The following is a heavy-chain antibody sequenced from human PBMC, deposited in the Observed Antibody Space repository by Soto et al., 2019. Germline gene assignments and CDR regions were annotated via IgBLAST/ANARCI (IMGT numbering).Heavy chain of an antibody. CDR3: ARDREVQQLVVVEGYFDY. V-gene: IGHV4-34*01. Sequence: SETLSLTCAVYGGSFSGYYWSWIRQPPGKGLEWIGEINHSGSTNYNPSLKSRVTISVDTSKNQFSLKLSSVTAADTAVYYCARDREVQQLVVVEGYFDYWGQGTLVTVSS. J-gene: IGHJ4*02. CDR1: GGSFSGYY. D-gene: IGHD6-6*01. CDR2: INHSGST.